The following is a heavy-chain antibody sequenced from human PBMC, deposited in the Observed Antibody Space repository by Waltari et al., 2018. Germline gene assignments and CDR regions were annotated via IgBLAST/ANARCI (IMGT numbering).Heavy chain of an antibody. CDR1: GGSISSGSYY. CDR2: IYTSGST. Sequence: QVQLQESGPGLVKPSQTLSLTCTVSGGSISSGSYYWSWLRQPAGKGLEWIGYIYTSGSTNYNPSLKSRVTISVDTSKNQFSLKLSSVTAADTAVYYCARDRDSKTGTRGDWGQGTLVTVSS. D-gene: IGHD1-1*01. CDR3: ARDRDSKTGTRGD. V-gene: IGHV4-61*09. J-gene: IGHJ4*02.